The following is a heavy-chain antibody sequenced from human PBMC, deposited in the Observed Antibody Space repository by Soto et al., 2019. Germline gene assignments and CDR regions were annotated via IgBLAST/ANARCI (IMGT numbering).Heavy chain of an antibody. J-gene: IGHJ4*02. CDR1: GFTFSNYW. Sequence: GGSLRLSCAASGFTFSNYWISRVRQAPGKGLEWVANIKQDGSEIYFVGSLKGRFTISRDNAMNSVYLQMNSLRADDTAVYYCARIGYSSSSFDYWGQRTLLTVYS. D-gene: IGHD6-6*01. V-gene: IGHV3-7*03. CDR2: IKQDGSEI. CDR3: ARIGYSSSSFDY.